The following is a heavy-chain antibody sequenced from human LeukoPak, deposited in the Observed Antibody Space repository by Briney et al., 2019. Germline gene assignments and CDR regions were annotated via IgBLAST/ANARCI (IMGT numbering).Heavy chain of an antibody. CDR1: GYTFTSYG. Sequence: ASVRVSCEASGYTFTSYGISWVRQAPGQGLEWMGWISAYNGNTNYAQKLQGRVTMTTDTSTSTAYMELRSLRSDDTAVYYCARTPSYCSSTSCYGDYWGQGTLVTVSS. J-gene: IGHJ4*02. D-gene: IGHD2-2*01. CDR3: ARTPSYCSSTSCYGDY. V-gene: IGHV1-18*01. CDR2: ISAYNGNT.